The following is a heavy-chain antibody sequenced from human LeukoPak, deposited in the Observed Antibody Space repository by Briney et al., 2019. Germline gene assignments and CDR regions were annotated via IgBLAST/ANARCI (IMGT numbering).Heavy chain of an antibody. V-gene: IGHV4-30-2*01. J-gene: IGHJ4*02. CDR3: ARDRYDSSGYYHSPAGFDY. CDR2: IYHSGST. CDR1: GGSISSGGYS. D-gene: IGHD3-22*01. Sequence: SQTLSLTCAVSGGSISSGGYSWSWIRQPPGKGLEWIGYIYHSGSTYYNPSLKSRVTISVDTSKNQFSLKMSSVTAADTAVYYCARDRYDSSGYYHSPAGFDYWGQGTLVTVSS.